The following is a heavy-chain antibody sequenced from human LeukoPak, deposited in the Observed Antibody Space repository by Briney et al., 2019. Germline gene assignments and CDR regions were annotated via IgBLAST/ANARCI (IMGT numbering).Heavy chain of an antibody. J-gene: IGHJ4*02. Sequence: SETLSLTCTVSGGSISSSSYYWGWLRQPPGKGLEWIGSIYYSGSTYYNPSLKSRLTISVDTSNNQFSLKLSSVTAADTAVYYCASVMLGIVGATIGYFDYWGQGTLVTVSS. CDR2: IYYSGST. CDR3: ASVMLGIVGATIGYFDY. D-gene: IGHD1-26*01. V-gene: IGHV4-39*01. CDR1: GGSISSSSYY.